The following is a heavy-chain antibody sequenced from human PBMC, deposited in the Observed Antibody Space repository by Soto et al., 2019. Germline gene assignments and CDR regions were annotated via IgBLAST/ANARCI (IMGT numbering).Heavy chain of an antibody. V-gene: IGHV1-18*01. Sequence: QVQLVQSGAEVKKPGASVKVSCKASGYTFTSYGISWVRQAPGQGLEWMGRISAYNGNTNESQKLQGRVTMTTDTATSTADMELRSLRSDDTAVYYCARVVGALGHGFDPWGQGTLVTVSS. J-gene: IGHJ5*02. CDR3: ARVVGALGHGFDP. D-gene: IGHD1-26*01. CDR1: GYTFTSYG. CDR2: ISAYNGNT.